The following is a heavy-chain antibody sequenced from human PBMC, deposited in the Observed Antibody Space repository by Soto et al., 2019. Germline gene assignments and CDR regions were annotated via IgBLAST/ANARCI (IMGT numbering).Heavy chain of an antibody. Sequence: PGGSLRLSCAASGFTFSNYAMSWVRQAPGKGLEWVSTVGGSGGNTYYADSVKGRFTISRDNAKNSLYLQMNSLRDEDTAVYYCARGNPITMIVVVAPDFDYWGQGTLVTVSS. D-gene: IGHD3-22*01. CDR3: ARGNPITMIVVVAPDFDY. CDR1: GFTFSNYA. V-gene: IGHV3-23*01. J-gene: IGHJ4*02. CDR2: VGGSGGNT.